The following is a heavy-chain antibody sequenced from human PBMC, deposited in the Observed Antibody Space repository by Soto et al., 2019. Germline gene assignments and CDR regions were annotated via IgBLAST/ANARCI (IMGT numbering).Heavy chain of an antibody. Sequence: SETLSLTCTVSGASINSYYWSWIRQPPGKGLEWIGYIYHSGSTYYNPSLKSRVTISVDRSKNQFSLKLSSVTAADTAVYYCARDNYDSSGDYYVSWFDPWGQGTLVTVSS. V-gene: IGHV4-59*12. CDR3: ARDNYDSSGDYYVSWFDP. D-gene: IGHD3-22*01. CDR1: GASINSYY. J-gene: IGHJ5*02. CDR2: IYHSGST.